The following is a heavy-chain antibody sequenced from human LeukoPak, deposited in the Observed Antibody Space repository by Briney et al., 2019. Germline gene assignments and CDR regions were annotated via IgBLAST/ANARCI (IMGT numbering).Heavy chain of an antibody. CDR2: MNPNSGNT. D-gene: IGHD2-2*02. V-gene: IGHV1-8*03. CDR1: GYTFTSYD. J-gene: IGHJ6*03. Sequence: ASVKVSCKASGYTFTSYDINWVRQATGQGLEWMGWMNPNSGNTGYAQKFQGRVTITRNTSISTAYMELSSLRSEDTAVYYCARVGVVPAAIWPNYYYYYMDVWGKGTTVTVSS. CDR3: ARVGVVPAAIWPNYYYYYMDV.